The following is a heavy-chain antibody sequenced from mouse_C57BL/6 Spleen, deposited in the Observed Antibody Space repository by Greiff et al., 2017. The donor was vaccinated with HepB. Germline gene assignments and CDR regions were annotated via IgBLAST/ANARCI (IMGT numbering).Heavy chain of an antibody. Sequence: VQLQQPGAELVRPGSSVKLSCKASGYTFTSYWMHWVKQRPIQGLEWIGNIDPSDSETHYNQKFKDKATLTVDKSSSTAYMQLSSLTSEDSAVYYCARTGGSSYPHAMDYWGQVTSVTVSS. V-gene: IGHV1-52*01. J-gene: IGHJ4*01. CDR2: IDPSDSET. CDR1: GYTFTSYW. D-gene: IGHD1-1*01. CDR3: ARTGGSSYPHAMDY.